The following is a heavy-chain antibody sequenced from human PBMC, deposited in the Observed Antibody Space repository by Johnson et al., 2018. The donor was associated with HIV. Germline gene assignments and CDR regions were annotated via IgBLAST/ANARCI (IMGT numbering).Heavy chain of an antibody. CDR1: GFTFSSYA. Sequence: QVQLVESGGGVVQPGRSLRLSCAASGFTFSSYAMHWVRQAPGKGLEWVAVISYDGINKYYADSVKGRFTISRDNSKNTLYLQMNSLRAEDTAVYYCARSSIYSSSWLADAFDIWGQGTMVTVSS. D-gene: IGHD6-13*01. J-gene: IGHJ3*02. CDR2: ISYDGINK. V-gene: IGHV3-30-3*01. CDR3: ARSSIYSSSWLADAFDI.